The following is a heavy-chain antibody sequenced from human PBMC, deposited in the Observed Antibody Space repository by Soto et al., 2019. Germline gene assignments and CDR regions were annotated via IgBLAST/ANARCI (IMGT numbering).Heavy chain of an antibody. D-gene: IGHD4-4*01. J-gene: IGHJ6*03. V-gene: IGHV4-39*07. Sequence: PSETLSLTCTVSGGSISSSSYYWGWIRQPPGKGLEWIGEINHSGSTNYNPSLKSRVTISVDTSKNQFSLKLSSVTAADTAVYYCARGATVTRGYYYYMDVWGKGTTVTVSS. CDR1: GGSISSSSYY. CDR2: INHSGST. CDR3: ARGATVTRGYYYYMDV.